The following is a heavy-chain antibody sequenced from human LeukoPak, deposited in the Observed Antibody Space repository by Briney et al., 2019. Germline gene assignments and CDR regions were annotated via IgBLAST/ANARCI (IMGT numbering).Heavy chain of an antibody. D-gene: IGHD3-22*01. CDR3: AKARDFYYYDSSGHYPNY. CDR1: GFTFSSYG. CDR2: TRYNGSNK. Sequence: PGGCLRLSCAASGFTFSSYGMHWVRQAPGKGLEWVAFTRYNGSNKYYADSVKGRFTISRDNSKNTLYLQMNSLRADDTAVYYCAKARDFYYYDSSGHYPNYWGQGILVSVSS. J-gene: IGHJ4*02. V-gene: IGHV3-30*02.